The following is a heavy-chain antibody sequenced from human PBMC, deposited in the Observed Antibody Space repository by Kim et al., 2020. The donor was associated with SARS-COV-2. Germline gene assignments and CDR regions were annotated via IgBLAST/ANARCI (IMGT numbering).Heavy chain of an antibody. CDR2: ISSNAGST. J-gene: IGHJ3*02. CDR1: GFTFSSYA. V-gene: IGHV3-23*01. D-gene: IGHD2-2*01. Sequence: GGSLRLSCAASGFTFSSYAMSWVRQAPGKGLEWVSSISSNAGSTYYADSVKGRFTISRDNSKNALYLQMSNLRVVDTAVYYCARGSPVVVLWGGPNAFDIWGQGTMVTVSS. CDR3: ARGSPVVVLWGGPNAFDI.